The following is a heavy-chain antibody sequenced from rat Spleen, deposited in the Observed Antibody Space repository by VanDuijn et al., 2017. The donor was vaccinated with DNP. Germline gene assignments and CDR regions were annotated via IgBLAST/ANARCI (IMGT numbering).Heavy chain of an antibody. Sequence: EVQLVESGGGPVQPGRSLKLSCVASGFIFSNYWMGWVRQAPGKGLEWVASISSTGDNTYYSDSVKGRFSLSRDNAKSTLYLQMNSLRSEDTATYYCTRHVFLPGCYYFDYWGQGVMVTVSS. V-gene: IGHV5-31*01. D-gene: IGHD1-4*01. J-gene: IGHJ2*01. CDR2: ISSTGDNT. CDR3: TRHVFLPGCYYFDY. CDR1: GFIFSNYW.